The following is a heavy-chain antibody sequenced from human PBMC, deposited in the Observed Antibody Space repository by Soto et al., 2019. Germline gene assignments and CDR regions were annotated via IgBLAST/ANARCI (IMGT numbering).Heavy chain of an antibody. J-gene: IGHJ5*02. CDR3: ARQGGFYWFDP. CDR2: IYYSGST. CDR1: GGSISSSSYY. V-gene: IGHV4-39*01. D-gene: IGHD3-16*01. Sequence: QLQLQESGPGLVKPSETLSLTCTVSGGSISSSSYYWGWIRQPPGKGLEWIGSIYYSGSTYYNPSLKSRVTISVDTSKNQFSLKLSSVTAADTAVYYCARQGGFYWFDPWGQGTLVTVSS.